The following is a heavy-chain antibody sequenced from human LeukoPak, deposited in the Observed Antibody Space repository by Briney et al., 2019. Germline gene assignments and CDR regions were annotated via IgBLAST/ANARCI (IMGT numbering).Heavy chain of an antibody. CDR3: ARHNIASDGARLFNF. D-gene: IGHD4-17*01. J-gene: IGHJ4*02. Sequence: SETLSLTCTVSGGSISSSSYYWGWIRQPPGKGLEWIGSIYYSGSTYYNPSLKSRVTISVDTSKNQFSLKLTSVTAADTAVYYCARHNIASDGARLFNFWGRGTLVTVSS. CDR2: IYYSGST. V-gene: IGHV4-39*01. CDR1: GGSISSSSYY.